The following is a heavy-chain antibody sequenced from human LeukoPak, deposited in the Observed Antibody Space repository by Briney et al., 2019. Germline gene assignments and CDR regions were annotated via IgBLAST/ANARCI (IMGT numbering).Heavy chain of an antibody. V-gene: IGHV4-38-2*02. Sequence: SETLSLTCTVSGYSISGGYYWGWIRQPPGKGLERIGTIFQSVSTYCNPSLKSRVTTSVDTSKNQFSLKLSSVTAADTAVYYCARNNSNGFDFWSQGTLVTVSS. CDR3: ARNNSNGFDF. CDR1: GYSISGGYY. J-gene: IGHJ4*02. D-gene: IGHD6-19*01. CDR2: IFQSVST.